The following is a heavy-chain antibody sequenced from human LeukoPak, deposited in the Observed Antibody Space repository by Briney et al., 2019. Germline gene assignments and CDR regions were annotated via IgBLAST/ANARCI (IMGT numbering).Heavy chain of an antibody. CDR3: ARGTYSSDPNERYYYYYGMDV. CDR1: GGSLSSYY. Sequence: SETLSLTCTVSGGSLSSYYWSWIRQPPGKGLEWIGYIYYSGNTNYNPSLKSRVTISVDTSKNQFSLKLSSVTAADTAVYYCARGTYSSDPNERYYYYYGMDVWGQGTTVTVSS. CDR2: IYYSGNT. D-gene: IGHD6-19*01. J-gene: IGHJ6*02. V-gene: IGHV4-59*01.